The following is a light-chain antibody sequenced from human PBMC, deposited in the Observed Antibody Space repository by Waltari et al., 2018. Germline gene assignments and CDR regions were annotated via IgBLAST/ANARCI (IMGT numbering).Light chain of an antibody. CDR1: SSNIGNNY. J-gene: IGLJ7*01. Sequence: QSVLTQPPSVSAAPGQRVTIPCSGGSSNIGNNYVYSYRQFPGTAPKLLIYENTERPSGIPGRFSGSKSGTSATLDITGLQAGDEADYYCGTWDSSLSGAVFGGGTHLTVL. CDR2: ENT. CDR3: GTWDSSLSGAV. V-gene: IGLV1-51*02.